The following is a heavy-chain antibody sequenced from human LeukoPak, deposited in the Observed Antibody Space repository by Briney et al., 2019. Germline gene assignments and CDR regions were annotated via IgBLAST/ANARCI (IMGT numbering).Heavy chain of an antibody. CDR1: GYSFTSYW. Sequence: GESLKISCKGSGYSFTSYWIGWVRQLTGKGLEWMGIIYPGDSDTRYSPSFQGQVTISADKSISTAYLQWSSLKASDTAMYYCARHSPRYSSSNDAFDIWGQGTMVTVSS. V-gene: IGHV5-51*01. D-gene: IGHD6-19*01. CDR3: ARHSPRYSSSNDAFDI. J-gene: IGHJ3*02. CDR2: IYPGDSDT.